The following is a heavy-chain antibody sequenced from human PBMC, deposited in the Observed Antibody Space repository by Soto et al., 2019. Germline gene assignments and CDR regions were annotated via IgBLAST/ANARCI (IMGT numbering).Heavy chain of an antibody. CDR1: VGSISSSNW. CDR3: ARGQGHYQGMDV. Sequence: SETLSLTCAVSVGSISSSNWWSWVRQPPGKGLEWIGYIYYSGSTNYNPSLKSRVTMSVDTSKNQFSLKLSSVTAADTAVYYCARGQGHYQGMDVWGQGTTVTVSS. J-gene: IGHJ6*02. V-gene: IGHV4-4*02. CDR2: IYYSGST.